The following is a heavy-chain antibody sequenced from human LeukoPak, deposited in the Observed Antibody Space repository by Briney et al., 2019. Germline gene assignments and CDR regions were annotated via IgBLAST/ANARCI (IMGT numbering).Heavy chain of an antibody. D-gene: IGHD2-15*01. J-gene: IGHJ4*02. CDR3: ARDLGCSGGSCHDY. CDR2: ISSSSSYI. CDR1: GFTFSSYS. V-gene: IGHV3-21*01. Sequence: GGSLRLSCAASGFTFSSYSMNWVRQAPGKGLDWVSSISSSSSYIYYADSVKGRFTISRDNAKNSLYLQMNSLRAEDTAVYYCARDLGCSGGSCHDYWGQGTLVTVSS.